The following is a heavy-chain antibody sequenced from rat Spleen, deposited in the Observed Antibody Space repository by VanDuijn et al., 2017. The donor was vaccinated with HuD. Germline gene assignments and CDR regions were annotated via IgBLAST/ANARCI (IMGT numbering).Heavy chain of an antibody. V-gene: IGHV5-7*01. Sequence: EVQVVESGGGIVQPGRSMKLSCAASGFTFSNYDMVWVRQAPTKGLKWVASISYDGSTPYYPDSVNGRFTISRDNAKSTLYLQMDSLRSEYTATYYCTRGYYFDYWGQGVMVTVSS. CDR3: TRGYYFDY. CDR1: GFTFSNYD. J-gene: IGHJ2*01. CDR2: ISYDGSTP.